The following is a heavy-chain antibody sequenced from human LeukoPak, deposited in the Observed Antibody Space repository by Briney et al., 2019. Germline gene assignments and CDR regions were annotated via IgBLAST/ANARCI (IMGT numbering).Heavy chain of an antibody. Sequence: ASVKVSCEASGYTFTSYDINWVRQATGQGLEWMGWMNPNSGNTGYAQKFQGRVTMTRNTSISAAYMELSSLRSEDTAVYYCAGDTAKDDAFDIWGQGTMVTVSS. V-gene: IGHV1-8*01. CDR1: GYTFTSYD. D-gene: IGHD5-18*01. CDR3: AGDTAKDDAFDI. J-gene: IGHJ3*02. CDR2: MNPNSGNT.